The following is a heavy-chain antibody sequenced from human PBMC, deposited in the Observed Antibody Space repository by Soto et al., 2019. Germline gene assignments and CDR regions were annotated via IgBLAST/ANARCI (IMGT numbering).Heavy chain of an antibody. J-gene: IGHJ6*02. D-gene: IGHD3-22*01. CDR3: ARFPWYDSSGYLAASYYYGMDV. V-gene: IGHV3-30-3*01. CDR2: ISYDGSNK. Sequence: QVQLVESGGGVVQPGRSLRLSCAASGFTFSSYAMHWVRQAPGKGLEWVAVISYDGSNKYYADSVKGRFTISRDNSKNTLYLQMNSLRAEDTAVYYCARFPWYDSSGYLAASYYYGMDVWGQGTTVTVSS. CDR1: GFTFSSYA.